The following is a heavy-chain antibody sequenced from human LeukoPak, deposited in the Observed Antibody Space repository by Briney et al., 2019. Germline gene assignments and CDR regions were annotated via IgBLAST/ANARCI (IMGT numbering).Heavy chain of an antibody. Sequence: GGSLRLSCAASGFTFSSYWMSWVRQAPGKGLEWVANIKQDGSEKYYVDPVKGRFTISRDNAKNSLYLQMNSLRAEDTAVYYCARVFSGCSGGSCYGYWGQGTLVTVSS. CDR2: IKQDGSEK. D-gene: IGHD2-15*01. CDR3: ARVFSGCSGGSCYGY. V-gene: IGHV3-7*05. CDR1: GFTFSSYW. J-gene: IGHJ4*02.